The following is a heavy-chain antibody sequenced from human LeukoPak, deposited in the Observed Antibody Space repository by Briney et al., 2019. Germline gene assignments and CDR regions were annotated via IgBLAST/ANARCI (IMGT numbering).Heavy chain of an antibody. Sequence: GGSLRLSCAASGFTFSSYEMNWVRQAPGKGLEWVSYISSSGSTIYYADSVKGRFTISRDNAKNSLYLQMNSLRAEDTAVYYCARDWWSIAAAGTVYWGQGTLVTVSS. J-gene: IGHJ4*02. CDR3: ARDWWSIAAAGTVY. CDR1: GFTFSSYE. V-gene: IGHV3-48*03. CDR2: ISSSGSTI. D-gene: IGHD6-13*01.